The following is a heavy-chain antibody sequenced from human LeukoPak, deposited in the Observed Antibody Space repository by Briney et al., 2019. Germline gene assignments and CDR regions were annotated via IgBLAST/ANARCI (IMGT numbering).Heavy chain of an antibody. Sequence: GASVKVSCKASGYTFTGYYMHWVRQAPGQGLEWMGWINPNSGGTNYAQKFQGRVTMTRDTSISTAYMELSRLRSDDTAVYYCARTSLLRIAAAVTFDPWGQGTLVTVSP. J-gene: IGHJ5*02. V-gene: IGHV1-2*02. CDR3: ARTSLLRIAAAVTFDP. CDR2: INPNSGGT. D-gene: IGHD6-13*01. CDR1: GYTFTGYY.